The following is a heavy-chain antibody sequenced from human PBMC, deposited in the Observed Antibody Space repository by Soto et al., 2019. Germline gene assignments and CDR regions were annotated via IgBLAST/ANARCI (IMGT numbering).Heavy chain of an antibody. J-gene: IGHJ6*02. V-gene: IGHV3-33*01. Sequence: PGGSLRLSCAAAGFTFSSYGMHWVRQAPGKGLEWVAVIWYDGSNKYYADSVKGRFTISRDNSKNTLYLQMNSLRAEDTAVYYCARATHSSGWYVGYYYYYGMDVWGQGTTVTVSS. CDR2: IWYDGSNK. CDR1: GFTFSSYG. CDR3: ARATHSSGWYVGYYYYYGMDV. D-gene: IGHD6-19*01.